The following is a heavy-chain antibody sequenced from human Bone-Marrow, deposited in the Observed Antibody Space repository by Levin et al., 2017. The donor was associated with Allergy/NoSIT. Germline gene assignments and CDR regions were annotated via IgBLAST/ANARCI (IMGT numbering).Heavy chain of an antibody. V-gene: IGHV3-7*01. J-gene: IGHJ4*02. CDR2: IKQDASEI. CDR3: ARLQWDPVRGKSGFDS. CDR1: GFTFSTYW. Sequence: QTGGSLRLSCAASGFTFSTYWMTWVRQAPGRGLEWVANIKQDASEIYYLDSVHGRFTISRDNAQNSLYLQMDSLRGDDTAVYHCARLQWDPVRGKSGFDSWGQGTLVTVSS. D-gene: IGHD3-10*01.